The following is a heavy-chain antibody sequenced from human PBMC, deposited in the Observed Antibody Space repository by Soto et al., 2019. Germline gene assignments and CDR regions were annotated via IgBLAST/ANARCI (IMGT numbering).Heavy chain of an antibody. CDR2: IIPIFGTA. J-gene: IGHJ4*02. CDR1: GGTFSSYA. CDR3: AGRPEQLDHPYYFDY. V-gene: IGHV1-69*01. Sequence: QVQLVQSGAEVQKPGSSVKVSCKASGGTFSSYAISWVRQAPGQGLEWMGGIIPIFGTANYAQKFQGRVTITADESTSTAYMELSSLRSEDTAVYYCAGRPEQLDHPYYFDYWGQGTLVTVSS. D-gene: IGHD6-13*01.